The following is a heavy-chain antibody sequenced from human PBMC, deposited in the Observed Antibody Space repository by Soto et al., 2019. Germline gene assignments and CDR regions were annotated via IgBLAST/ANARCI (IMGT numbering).Heavy chain of an antibody. CDR1: GFTFSSYG. D-gene: IGHD3-9*01. CDR2: ISYDGSNK. V-gene: IGHV3-30*18. CDR3: AKDTHDILTGLIDY. J-gene: IGHJ4*02. Sequence: PGGSLRLSCAASGFTFSSYGMHWVRQAPGKGLEWVAVISYDGSNKYYADSVKGRFTISRDNSKNTLYLQMNSLRAEDTAVYYCAKDTHDILTGLIDYWGQGTLVTVSS.